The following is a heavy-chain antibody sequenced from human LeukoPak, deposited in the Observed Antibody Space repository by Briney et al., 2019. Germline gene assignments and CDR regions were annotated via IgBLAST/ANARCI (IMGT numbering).Heavy chain of an antibody. J-gene: IGHJ4*02. V-gene: IGHV3-48*01. CDR2: ISSSSSTI. CDR1: GFTFSSYS. D-gene: IGHD3-22*01. Sequence: GGSPRLSCAASGFTFSSYSMNWVRQAPGKGLEWVSYISSSSSTIYYADSVKGRFTISRDNAKNSLYLQMNSLRAEDTAVYYCARDIYDSSGYHPSSVDYWGQGTLVTVSS. CDR3: ARDIYDSSGYHPSSVDY.